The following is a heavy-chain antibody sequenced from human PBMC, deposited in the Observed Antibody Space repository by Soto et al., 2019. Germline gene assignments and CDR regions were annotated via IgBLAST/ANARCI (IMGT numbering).Heavy chain of an antibody. Sequence: ASVKVSCKASGYTFTSYGISWVRQAPGQGLEWMGWISAYNGNTNYAQKLQGRVTMTTDTSTSTAYMELRSLRSDDTAVYYCASDEGRAGDDYYGLDVWGQGTTVTVSS. CDR3: ASDEGRAGDDYYGLDV. CDR2: ISAYNGNT. CDR1: GYTFTSYG. J-gene: IGHJ6*02. V-gene: IGHV1-18*01. D-gene: IGHD6-13*01.